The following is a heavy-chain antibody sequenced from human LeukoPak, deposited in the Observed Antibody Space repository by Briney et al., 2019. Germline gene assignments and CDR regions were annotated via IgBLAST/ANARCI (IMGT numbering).Heavy chain of an antibody. J-gene: IGHJ4*02. CDR3: AREDDWNYEDY. D-gene: IGHD1-7*01. V-gene: IGHV3-7*01. CDR1: GFTFSNYC. Sequence: GGSLRLSCAASGFTFSNYCMSWVRQAPGKGLEWVANIKQDGSEKYYVSSVKGRFTISRDNAKNSLYLQMNSLRAEDTAIYFCAREDDWNYEDYWGQGTLVTVSS. CDR2: IKQDGSEK.